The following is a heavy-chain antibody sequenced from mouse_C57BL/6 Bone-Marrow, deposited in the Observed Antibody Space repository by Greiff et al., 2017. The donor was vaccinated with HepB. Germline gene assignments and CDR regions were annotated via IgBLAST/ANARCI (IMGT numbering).Heavy chain of an antibody. Sequence: QVQLQQSGAELARPGASVKMSCKASGYTFTSYTMHWVKQRPGQGLEWIGYINPSSGYTKYNQKFKDKATLTADKSSSTAYMQLSSLTSEDSAVYYCARWEFGWSYAMDYWGQGTSVTVSS. D-gene: IGHD1-2*01. CDR1: GYTFTSYT. CDR2: INPSSGYT. J-gene: IGHJ4*01. V-gene: IGHV1-4*01. CDR3: ARWEFGWSYAMDY.